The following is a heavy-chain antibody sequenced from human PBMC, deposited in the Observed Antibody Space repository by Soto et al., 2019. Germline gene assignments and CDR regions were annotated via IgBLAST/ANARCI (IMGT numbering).Heavy chain of an antibody. CDR3: ARDQGRGYSYGFDY. CDR1: GFTFSRYG. D-gene: IGHD5-18*01. V-gene: IGHV3-33*01. Sequence: QVQLVESGGGVVQPGRSLRLSCAASGFTFSRYGMHWVRQAPGKGLEWVAVIWYDGSNKYYADSVKGRFTISRDNSKNTLYLQMNSLRAEDTAVYYCARDQGRGYSYGFDYWGQGTLVTVSS. CDR2: IWYDGSNK. J-gene: IGHJ4*02.